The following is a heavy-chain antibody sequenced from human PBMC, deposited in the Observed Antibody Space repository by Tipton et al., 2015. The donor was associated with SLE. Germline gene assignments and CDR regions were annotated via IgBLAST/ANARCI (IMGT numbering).Heavy chain of an antibody. J-gene: IGHJ1*01. Sequence: TLSLTCTLPSDSISSYYWSWIRQPPGKGLEWIGYIFDSGTTNYNPSFESRVSMSVDTSKNQISLRLSSVTAADTAVYFCAGPYGDYGYFHHWGQGTLVTVSS. CDR3: AGPYGDYGYFHH. CDR1: SDSISSYY. V-gene: IGHV4-59*07. D-gene: IGHD4-17*01. CDR2: IFDSGTT.